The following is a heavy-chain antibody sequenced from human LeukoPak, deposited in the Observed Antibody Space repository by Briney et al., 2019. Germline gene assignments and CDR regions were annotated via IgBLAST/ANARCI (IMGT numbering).Heavy chain of an antibody. CDR3: AKDRYRAVAGISPFDY. CDR2: ISGSGVST. D-gene: IGHD6-19*01. J-gene: IGHJ4*02. Sequence: GGSLRLSCAASEFTFNNYAMSWVRQAPGKGLEWVSAISGSGVSTYYADSVKGRFTISRDNSKNTLYLQMNSLRAEDTAVYYCAKDRYRAVAGISPFDYWGQGTLVTVSS. V-gene: IGHV3-23*01. CDR1: EFTFNNYA.